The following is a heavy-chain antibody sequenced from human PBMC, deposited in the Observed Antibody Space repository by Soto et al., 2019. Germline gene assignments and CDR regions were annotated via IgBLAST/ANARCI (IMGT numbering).Heavy chain of an antibody. V-gene: IGHV1-3*01. CDR3: AVGGGGTRY. D-gene: IGHD2-15*01. Sequence: QVQLVQSGAEVKKPGASVKVSCKTSGYTFSSLAIHWVRQAPGQGLEWMAWINPGDGYTRLLQKFQGRVTITRDTSSTTACMELNRLTSEETSVYYCAVGGGGTRYWGQGTLFTVSS. CDR1: GYTFSSLA. J-gene: IGHJ4*02. CDR2: INPGDGYT.